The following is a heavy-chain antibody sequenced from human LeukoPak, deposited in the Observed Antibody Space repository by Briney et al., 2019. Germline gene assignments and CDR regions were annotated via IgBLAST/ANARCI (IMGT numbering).Heavy chain of an antibody. CDR2: IKQDGSEK. J-gene: IGHJ4*02. CDR1: GFTFSTYW. D-gene: IGHD2-15*01. V-gene: IGHV3-7*01. Sequence: GGSLRLSCAASGFTFSTYWMSWVRQAPGEGLEWVANIKQDGSEKSYVDSVKGRFTISRDNAKNSLFLQMNSLRADDTAVYFCARDKGYFDYWGQGTLVTVSS. CDR3: ARDKGYFDY.